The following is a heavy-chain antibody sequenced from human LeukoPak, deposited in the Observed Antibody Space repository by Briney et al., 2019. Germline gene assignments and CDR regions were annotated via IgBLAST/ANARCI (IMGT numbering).Heavy chain of an antibody. V-gene: IGHV3-23*01. CDR1: GSTFSSYA. D-gene: IGHD5-12*01. CDR2: ISGSGGST. Sequence: PGGSLRLSCAASGSTFSSYAMSWVRQAPGKGLEWVSAISGSGGSTYYADSVKGRFTISRDNSKNTLYLQMNSLRAEDTAVYYCAKVRDIVATIPLFDYWGQGTLVTVSS. J-gene: IGHJ4*02. CDR3: AKVRDIVATIPLFDY.